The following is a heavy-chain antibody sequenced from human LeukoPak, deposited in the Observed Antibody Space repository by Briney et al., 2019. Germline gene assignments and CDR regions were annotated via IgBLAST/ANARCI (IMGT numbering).Heavy chain of an antibody. V-gene: IGHV5-51*01. CDR3: ARLFEMTTMGSSFDP. Sequence: GESLPISGMGSGYRFTIYWIGWVRQMPGKGLGWMGVIYPGDSDTRYSRSFQGQVPIPADKSISTAYLQWSSLKPSDPPMYYCARLFEMTTMGSSFDPWGQGTLVTVSS. D-gene: IGHD3-10*01. CDR2: IYPGDSDT. CDR1: GYRFTIYW. J-gene: IGHJ5*02.